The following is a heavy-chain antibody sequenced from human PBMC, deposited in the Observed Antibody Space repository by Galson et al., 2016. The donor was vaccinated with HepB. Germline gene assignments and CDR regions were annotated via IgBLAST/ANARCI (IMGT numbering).Heavy chain of an antibody. D-gene: IGHD2-21*02. CDR3: ARDRGAYCRGDCYFGWFDP. CDR2: ITSSGSYV. V-gene: IGHV3-21*01. CDR1: GFTFSSYN. Sequence: SLRLSCAVSGFTFSSYNMNWVRQAPGKGLEWVSSITSSGSYVYYADSLKGRFNISRDNAKNVLYLQMNSLRADDTAVYYCARDRGAYCRGDCYFGWFDPWGQGTLVTVSS. J-gene: IGHJ5*02.